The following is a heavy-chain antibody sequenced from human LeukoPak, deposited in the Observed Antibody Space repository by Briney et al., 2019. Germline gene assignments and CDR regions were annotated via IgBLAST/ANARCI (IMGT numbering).Heavy chain of an antibody. CDR1: GFTFSSYS. J-gene: IGHJ4*02. Sequence: GGSLRLSCAASGFTFSSYSMNWVRQAPGKGVEWVSYISSSSGTIYDADSVKGRFTISRDNAKNSVYLQMNSLRAEDTAVYYCARGPGVKGRSSSPDYWGLGTLVTVSS. D-gene: IGHD6-13*01. CDR2: ISSSSGTI. V-gene: IGHV3-48*01. CDR3: ARGPGVKGRSSSPDY.